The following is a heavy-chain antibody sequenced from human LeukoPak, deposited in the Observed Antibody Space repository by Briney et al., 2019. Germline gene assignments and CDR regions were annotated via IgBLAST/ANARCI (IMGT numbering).Heavy chain of an antibody. D-gene: IGHD7-27*01. Sequence: SETLSLTCTASGGSISSSIYYWDWIRQPPGKGLEWIGSIYYSGSTYYNPSLKSRVTISVDTSKNHFSLKLSSVTAADTAVYYCARLGSAGPRRYFDYWGQGTLVTVSS. CDR2: IYYSGST. J-gene: IGHJ4*02. CDR3: ARLGSAGPRRYFDY. V-gene: IGHV4-39*02. CDR1: GGSISSSIYY.